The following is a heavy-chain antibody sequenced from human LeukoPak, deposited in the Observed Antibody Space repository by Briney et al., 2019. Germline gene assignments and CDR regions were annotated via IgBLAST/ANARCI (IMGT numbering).Heavy chain of an antibody. CDR3: ARRRTGDYFDY. D-gene: IGHD3/OR15-3a*01. Sequence: SGPALVKPTQTLTLTRTFSGFSLTTTGMCVSWIRQPPGKALEWLARIDWDDDKYYSTSLKTRLTISKDTSKNQAVLTMTNMDPVDTATYYCARRRTGDYFDYWGQGTLVTVSS. J-gene: IGHJ4*02. CDR1: GFSLTTTGMC. CDR2: IDWDDDK. V-gene: IGHV2-70*11.